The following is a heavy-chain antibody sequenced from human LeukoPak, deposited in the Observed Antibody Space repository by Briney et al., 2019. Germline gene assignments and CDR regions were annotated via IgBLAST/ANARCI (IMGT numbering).Heavy chain of an antibody. CDR3: ASFGCSSTSCYQVGGWFDP. CDR2: IIPIFGTA. D-gene: IGHD2-2*01. Sequence: SVNVSCKASGGTFSSYAISWVRQAPGQGLEWMGGIIPIFGTANYAQKFQGRVTITADESTSTAYMELCSLRSEDTAVYYCASFGCSSTSCYQVGGWFDPWGQGTLVTVSS. CDR1: GGTFSSYA. J-gene: IGHJ5*02. V-gene: IGHV1-69*13.